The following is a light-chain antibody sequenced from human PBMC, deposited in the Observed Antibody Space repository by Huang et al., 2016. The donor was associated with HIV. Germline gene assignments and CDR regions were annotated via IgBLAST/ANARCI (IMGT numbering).Light chain of an antibody. CDR2: AAS. J-gene: IGKJ4*01. CDR3: QQSRSLPRT. CDR1: ENIVYS. Sequence: DIQLTQSPSSLSASVGDGITNPCRASENIVYSLSWFRQRPGRAPEALIYAASRLHAGVPSKFRTTGSGTNFTLSIDGLGPEDFATYYCQQSRSLPRTYGGGTKVDI. V-gene: IGKV1-39*01.